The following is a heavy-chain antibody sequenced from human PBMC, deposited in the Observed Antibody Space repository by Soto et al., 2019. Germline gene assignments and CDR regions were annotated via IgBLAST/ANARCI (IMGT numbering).Heavy chain of an antibody. Sequence: QVQLVESGGGVVQPGRSLRLSCAASGFTFSSYGMHWVRQAPGKGLEWVAVIWYDGSNKYYADSVKGRFTISRDNSKNTLYLQMNSLSAEDTAVYYCARDNRRITMVRGVIITRGMDVWGQGTTVTVSS. CDR2: IWYDGSNK. CDR3: ARDNRRITMVRGVIITRGMDV. J-gene: IGHJ6*02. D-gene: IGHD3-10*01. V-gene: IGHV3-33*01. CDR1: GFTFSSYG.